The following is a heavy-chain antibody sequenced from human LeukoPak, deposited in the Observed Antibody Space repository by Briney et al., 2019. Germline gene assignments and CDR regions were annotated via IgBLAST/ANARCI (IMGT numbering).Heavy chain of an antibody. CDR3: ARHAGDWGLLLQFDY. CDR1: GGSVNSSSYY. V-gene: IGHV4-39*01. Sequence: PSETLSLTCTVSGGSVNSSSYYWGWIRQPPGKGLEWIGTIYYSGSTYYNPSLKSRVTISVDTSKNQFSLKLSSVTASDTAVYYCARHAGDWGLLLQFDYWGQGTLVTVSS. CDR2: IYYSGST. D-gene: IGHD3-22*01. J-gene: IGHJ4*02.